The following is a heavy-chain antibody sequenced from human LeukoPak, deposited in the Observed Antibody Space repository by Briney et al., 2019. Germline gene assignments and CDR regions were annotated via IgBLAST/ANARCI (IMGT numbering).Heavy chain of an antibody. V-gene: IGHV2-70*11. J-gene: IGHJ3*02. CDR1: GFSLSASGMC. CDR3: ARGRHARDI. Sequence: SGPTLVNPTQTLTLTCTFSGFSLSASGMCVSWIRQPPGKALEWLARIDWDDDKYYTTSLKTRLTISEDTSKNQVVLTMTNMDPVDTATYYCARGRHARDIWGQGTMVTVSS. CDR2: IDWDDDK.